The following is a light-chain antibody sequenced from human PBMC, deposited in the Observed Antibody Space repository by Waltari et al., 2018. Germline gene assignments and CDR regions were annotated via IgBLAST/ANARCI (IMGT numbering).Light chain of an antibody. CDR3: QQSYSMPYT. Sequence: DIQMTQSPPSLSASVGDRVTITCRSSQSIITYLNWYQQKPGKAPKLLISAASSLQSGVPSRFSGSGSGTDFTLTISSLQPEDFATYYCQQSYSMPYTFGQGTKLEIK. CDR2: AAS. CDR1: QSIITY. V-gene: IGKV1-39*01. J-gene: IGKJ2*01.